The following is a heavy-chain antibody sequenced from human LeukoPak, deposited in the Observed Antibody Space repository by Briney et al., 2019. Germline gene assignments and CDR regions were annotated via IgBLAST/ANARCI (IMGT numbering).Heavy chain of an antibody. J-gene: IGHJ4*02. CDR2: INPSGGSA. Sequence: ASVKVSCKASGYTFTDYYIHWVRQAPGQGLEWMGIINPSGGSATYAQKFQGRVTMTRDTSASTVYMELSSLRSEDTAVYYCARGLGSGSDFGSWGQGTLVTVSS. CDR3: ARGLGSGSDFGS. V-gene: IGHV1-46*01. CDR1: GYTFTDYY. D-gene: IGHD3-10*01.